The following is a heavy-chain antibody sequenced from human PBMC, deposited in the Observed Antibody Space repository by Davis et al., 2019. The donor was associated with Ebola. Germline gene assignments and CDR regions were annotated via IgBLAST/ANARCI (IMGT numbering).Heavy chain of an antibody. D-gene: IGHD1-26*01. CDR3: ARWASVGY. V-gene: IGHV3-23*01. Sequence: GESLKISCAASGFTFSSYAMSWVRQAPGKGLEWVSAISGSGGSTYYADSVKGRFTISRDNVKNSLYLQMDSLRAEDTAVYYCARWASVGYWGQGTLVTVSS. CDR1: GFTFSSYA. CDR2: ISGSGGST. J-gene: IGHJ4*02.